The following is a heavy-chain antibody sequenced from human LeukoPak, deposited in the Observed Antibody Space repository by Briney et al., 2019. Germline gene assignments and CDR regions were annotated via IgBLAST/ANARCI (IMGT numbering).Heavy chain of an antibody. J-gene: IGHJ5*02. Sequence: PSETLSLTCGVSGGSITTTNFWSWVRQPPGGGLEWIGKISLTGRTRYNPSLESRVTISIDESKNHLYLNLASVTAADTAVDYCSRESGPYCPFGHWGPVTLVAVTS. D-gene: IGHD1-26*01. CDR3: SRESGPYCPFGH. V-gene: IGHV4-4*02. CDR1: GGSITTTNF. CDR2: ISLTGRT.